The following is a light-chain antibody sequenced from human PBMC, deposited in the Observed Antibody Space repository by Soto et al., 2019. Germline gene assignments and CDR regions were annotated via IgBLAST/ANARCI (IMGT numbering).Light chain of an antibody. CDR2: EVN. V-gene: IGLV2-14*01. J-gene: IGLJ1*01. Sequence: QSVLTQPASVSGSPGQSITISCTGTSSDVGGYKYVSWYQQHPGKAPKLMIFEVNSRPSGVSNRFSGFKSGNTASLTISGLRAEDEADYYCSSFSSSSTPYVFGTGTKVTVL. CDR3: SSFSSSSTPYV. CDR1: SSDVGGYKY.